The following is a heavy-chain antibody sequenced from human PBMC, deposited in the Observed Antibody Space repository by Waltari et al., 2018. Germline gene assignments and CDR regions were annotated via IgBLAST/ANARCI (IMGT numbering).Heavy chain of an antibody. CDR3: AKVSGYSYGYGDY. CDR1: GFTFSSYA. D-gene: IGHD5-18*01. J-gene: IGHJ4*02. CDR2: ISGSGGST. Sequence: EVQLLESGGGLVQPGGSLRLSCAASGFTFSSYAMSWVRQAPGKGLEWVSAISGSGGSTYYADSVKGRFTISRDNSKNTLYLQMNSLRAEDTAIYYCAKVSGYSYGYGDYWGQGTLVTVSS. V-gene: IGHV3-23*01.